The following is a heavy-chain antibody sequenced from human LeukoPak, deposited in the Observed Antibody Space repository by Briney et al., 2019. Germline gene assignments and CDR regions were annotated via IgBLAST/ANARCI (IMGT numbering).Heavy chain of an antibody. CDR2: IGGSGSA. D-gene: IGHD1-26*01. J-gene: IGHJ4*02. Sequence: GGSLRLSCAASGFTLSNYAMNWVRQAPGKGPEWVSGIGGSGSAYYADSVKGRFSISRDNSKNTLYLQMDNLRAEDTAVYYCAKRGAEVGETVAPGDYWGQGTLVTVSS. V-gene: IGHV3-23*01. CDR3: AKRGAEVGETVAPGDY. CDR1: GFTLSNYA.